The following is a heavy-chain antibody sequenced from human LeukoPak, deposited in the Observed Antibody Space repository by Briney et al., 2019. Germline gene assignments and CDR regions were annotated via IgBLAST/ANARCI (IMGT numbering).Heavy chain of an antibody. D-gene: IGHD4-17*01. J-gene: IGHJ5*02. Sequence: PSETLSLTCTVSGGSISSGSYYWSWIRQPAGKGLEWIGRIYTSGSTNYNPSLKSRVTISVDTSKNQFSLKLSSVTAADTAVYYCARERNYGDYYNWFDPWGQGTLVTVSS. CDR3: ARERNYGDYYNWFDP. CDR2: IYTSGST. CDR1: GGSISSGSYY. V-gene: IGHV4-61*02.